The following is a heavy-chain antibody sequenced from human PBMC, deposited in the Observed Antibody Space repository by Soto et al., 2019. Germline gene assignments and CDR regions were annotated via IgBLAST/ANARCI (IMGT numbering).Heavy chain of an antibody. CDR1: GYSFTSYW. CDR2: IYPGDSDT. J-gene: IGHJ6*03. CDR3: AGVYDILTGYLDYYYYYMDV. Sequence: VESLKISCKGSGYSFTSYWIGWVRQMPGKGLEWMGIIYPGDSDTRYSPSFQGQVTISADKSISTAYLQWSSLKASDTAIYYCAGVYDILTGYLDYYYYYMDVGGKGTTVTFSS. D-gene: IGHD3-9*01. V-gene: IGHV5-51*01.